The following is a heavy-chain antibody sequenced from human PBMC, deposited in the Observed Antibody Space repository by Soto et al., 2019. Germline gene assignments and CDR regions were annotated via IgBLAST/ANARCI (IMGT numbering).Heavy chain of an antibody. D-gene: IGHD5-18*01. J-gene: IGHJ4*02. CDR2: ISSSSSTI. Sequence: GGSLRVSCAASGFTFSSNSMNWGRQAPGKGLEWLSYISSSSSTIYYADSVKGRFTISRDNAKNSLYLQMNSLRDEDTAVYYCGRAYSYVDYRGQGTPVTVSS. CDR1: GFTFSSNS. V-gene: IGHV3-48*02. CDR3: GRAYSYVDY.